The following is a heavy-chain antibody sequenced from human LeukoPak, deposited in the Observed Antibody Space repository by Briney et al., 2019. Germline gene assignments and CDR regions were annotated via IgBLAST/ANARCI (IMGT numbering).Heavy chain of an antibody. CDR3: VICSGGSCYPLYYFDY. CDR2: VIPVFAAT. CDR1: GGFFRSSA. D-gene: IGHD2-15*01. V-gene: IGHV1-69*01. J-gene: IGHJ4*02. Sequence: SSVKVSCKASGGFFRSSAISWVRQAPGQGLEWMGGVIPVFAATHYAQGFQGRVTITSDESTSTAYMELNSLRSEDTAVYYCVICSGGSCYPLYYFDYWGQGTLVTVSS.